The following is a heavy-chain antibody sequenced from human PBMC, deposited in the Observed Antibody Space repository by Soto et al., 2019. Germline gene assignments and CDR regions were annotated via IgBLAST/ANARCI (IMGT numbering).Heavy chain of an antibody. CDR2: ISSSGYI. V-gene: IGHV3-21*01. CDR3: ARDLGAVTTIGFQN. D-gene: IGHD2-21*02. CDR1: GFTFSNSG. J-gene: IGHJ1*01. Sequence: EVQLVESGGGLVKPGGSLRLSCAASGFTFSNSGMNWVRQAPGKGLEWVSYISSSGYIFYADSVKGRFTISRDNAKDALYLQMNRLRAEDTAVYYCARDLGAVTTIGFQNWGQGALVTVSS.